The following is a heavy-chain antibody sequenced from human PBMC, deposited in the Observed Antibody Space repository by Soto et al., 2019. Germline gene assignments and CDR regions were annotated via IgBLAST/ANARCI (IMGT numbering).Heavy chain of an antibody. CDR1: GYTFTGYY. Sequence: AAVKVSCKASGYTFTGYYMHWLRQAPGQGLEWMGWINPNSGGTNYAQKFQGRVTMTRDTSISTAYMELSRLRSDDTAVYYCASRIAAAGIFCPPGYWGQGTLVTVSS. CDR3: ASRIAAAGIFCPPGY. D-gene: IGHD6-13*01. J-gene: IGHJ4*02. CDR2: INPNSGGT. V-gene: IGHV1-2*02.